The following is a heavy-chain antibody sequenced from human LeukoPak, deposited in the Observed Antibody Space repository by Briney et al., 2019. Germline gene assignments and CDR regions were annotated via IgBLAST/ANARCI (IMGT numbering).Heavy chain of an antibody. CDR3: AFGSGSYSSDY. CDR1: GGSISSGDYY. CDR2: IYYSGST. Sequence: SETLSLTCTVSGGSISSGDYYWSWIRQPPGKGLEWIGYIYYSGSTYYNPSLKSRVTISVDTSKNHFSLKLSSVTAADTAVYYCAFGSGSYSSDYWGQGTLVTVSS. D-gene: IGHD3-10*01. V-gene: IGHV4-30-4*08. J-gene: IGHJ4*02.